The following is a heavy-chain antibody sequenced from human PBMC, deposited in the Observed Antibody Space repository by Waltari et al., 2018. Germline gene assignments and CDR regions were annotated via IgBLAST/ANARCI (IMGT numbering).Heavy chain of an antibody. CDR3: VTYIGASVGTAAFDV. J-gene: IGHJ3*01. V-gene: IGHV4-39*01. Sequence: LHLQKSGPSMLSPPEPLSLLCRLSGVSLATNRQYWAWIRQSPGQGLEWIGTVSYTGTTYISPSLKSRVSVSRDTSKNQVSLILGSVTAADMAVYYCVTYIGASVGTAAFDVWGQGTMVTVSS. CDR1: GVSLATNRQY. CDR2: VSYTGTT. D-gene: IGHD5-12*01.